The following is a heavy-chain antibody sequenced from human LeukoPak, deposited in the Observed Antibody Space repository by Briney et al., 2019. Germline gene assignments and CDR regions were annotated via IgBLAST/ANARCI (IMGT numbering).Heavy chain of an antibody. CDR2: INTNTGNP. CDR3: AREAKQWLVEFFDY. D-gene: IGHD6-19*01. V-gene: IGHV7-4-1*02. J-gene: IGHJ4*02. Sequence: ASVKVSCKASGYTFTSYAMNWVRQAPGQGLEWMGWINTNTGNPTYAQGFTGRFVFSLDTSVSTAYLQISSLKAEDTAVYYCAREAKQWLVEFFDYWGQGTLVTVSS. CDR1: GYTFTSYA.